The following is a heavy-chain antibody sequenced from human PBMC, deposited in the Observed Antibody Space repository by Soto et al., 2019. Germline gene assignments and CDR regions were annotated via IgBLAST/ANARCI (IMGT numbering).Heavy chain of an antibody. J-gene: IGHJ4*02. CDR1: GYTFTSYG. Sequence: ASVKVSCKASGYTFTSYGISWVRQAPGQGLEWMGWISAYNGNTNYAQKLQGRVTMTRDTSTSTVYMELSSLRSEDTAVYYCATSYGNAWYTYWGQGTQVTVSS. CDR3: ATSYGNAWYTY. V-gene: IGHV1-18*01. CDR2: ISAYNGNT. D-gene: IGHD6-13*01.